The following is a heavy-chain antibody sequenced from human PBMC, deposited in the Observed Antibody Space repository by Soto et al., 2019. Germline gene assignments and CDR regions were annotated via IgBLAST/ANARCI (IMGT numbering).Heavy chain of an antibody. D-gene: IGHD3-9*01. CDR2: IWYDGSNK. CDR1: GFTFSSYG. J-gene: IGHJ6*02. V-gene: IGHV3-33*01. Sequence: QVQLVESGGGVVQPGRSLRLSCAASGFTFSSYGMHWVRQAPGKGLEWVAVIWYDGSNKYYADSVKGRFTISRDNSKNPLYLQMNSLRAEDTAVYYCARDLRDYDILTGYYTPYYYYYGMDVWGQGTTVTVSS. CDR3: ARDLRDYDILTGYYTPYYYYYGMDV.